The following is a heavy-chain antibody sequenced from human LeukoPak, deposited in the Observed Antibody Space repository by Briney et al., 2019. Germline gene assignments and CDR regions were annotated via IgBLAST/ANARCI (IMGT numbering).Heavy chain of an antibody. Sequence: ASVKVSCKASGYTFTSYGISWVRQATGQGLEWMGWMNPNSGNTGYAQKFQGRVTMTRNTSISTAYMELSSLRSEDTVVYYCASGIRYCSGGSCLYYFDYWGQGTLVTVSS. CDR1: GYTFTSYG. CDR3: ASGIRYCSGGSCLYYFDY. CDR2: MNPNSGNT. V-gene: IGHV1-8*02. D-gene: IGHD2-15*01. J-gene: IGHJ4*02.